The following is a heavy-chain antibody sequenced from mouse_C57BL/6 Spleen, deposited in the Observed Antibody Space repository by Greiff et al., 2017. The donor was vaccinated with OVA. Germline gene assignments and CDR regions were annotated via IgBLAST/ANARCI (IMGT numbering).Heavy chain of an antibody. CDR2: IDPSDSET. Sequence: VKLQQPGAELVRPGSSVKLSCKASGYTFTSYWMHWVKQRPIQGLEWIGNIDPSDSETHYNQKFKDKATLTVDKSSSTAYMQLSSLTSEDSAVYYCARLYYYGSSYGYFDVWGTGTTVTVSS. D-gene: IGHD1-1*01. J-gene: IGHJ1*03. CDR3: ARLYYYGSSYGYFDV. CDR1: GYTFTSYW. V-gene: IGHV1-52*01.